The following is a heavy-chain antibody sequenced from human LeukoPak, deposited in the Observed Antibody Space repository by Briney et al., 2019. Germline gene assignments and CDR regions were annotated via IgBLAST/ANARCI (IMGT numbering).Heavy chain of an antibody. CDR1: GFTFSSYA. D-gene: IGHD5-12*01. J-gene: IGHJ4*02. CDR3: VGAPERWLRSRNYFDY. CDR2: ISGSGGST. V-gene: IGHV3-23*01. Sequence: PGGSLRLSCVVSGFTFSSYAMSWVRQAPGKGLEWVSAISGSGGSTYYADSVKGRFTISRDNSKNTLYLQMNSLRAEDTAVYYCVGAPERWLRSRNYFDYWGQGTLVTVSS.